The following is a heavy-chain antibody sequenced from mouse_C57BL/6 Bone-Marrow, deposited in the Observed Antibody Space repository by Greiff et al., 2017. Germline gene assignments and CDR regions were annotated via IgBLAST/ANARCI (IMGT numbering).Heavy chain of an antibody. J-gene: IGHJ1*03. CDR1: GYTFTSYW. V-gene: IGHV1-74*01. CDR2: IHPSDSDT. D-gene: IGHD1-1*01. Sequence: QVQLQQSGAELVKPGASVKVSCKASGYTFTSYWMHWVKQRPGQGLEWIGRIHPSDSDTNYNQKFKGKATLTVDKSSSTAYMQLSSLTSEDSAVYYCATTVVPHWYFDVWGTGTTVTVSS. CDR3: ATTVVPHWYFDV.